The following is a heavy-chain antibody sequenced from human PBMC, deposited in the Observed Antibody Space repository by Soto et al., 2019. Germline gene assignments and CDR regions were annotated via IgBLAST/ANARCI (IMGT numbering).Heavy chain of an antibody. CDR1: GFSFSSYS. Sequence: GGSLRLSCAASGFSFSSYSMNWVRQAPGKGLEWVAVVSYDGSNEYYADSVKGRFTISRDNSKNTLYLQMNSLRGEDTAVYYCAKDDYGFDCWGQGTLVTVSS. J-gene: IGHJ4*02. V-gene: IGHV3-30*18. CDR3: AKDDYGFDC. CDR2: VSYDGSNE. D-gene: IGHD4-17*01.